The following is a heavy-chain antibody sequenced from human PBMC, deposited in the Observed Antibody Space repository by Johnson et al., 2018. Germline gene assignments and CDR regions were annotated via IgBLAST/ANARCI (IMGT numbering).Heavy chain of an antibody. CDR3: AKDGRLLRYFGWAFIVQH. CDR1: GFTFSSYG. J-gene: IGHJ1*01. Sequence: QVQLVQSGGGVVQPGRSLRLSCAASGFTFSSYGMHWVRQAPGKGLEWVAVISYDGTNKYYADSVKGRFTLSRDNSKNTLYLQMNSRRAEDTAVYNCAKDGRLLRYFGWAFIVQHWGQGTLVTVSS. V-gene: IGHV3-30*18. D-gene: IGHD3-9*01. CDR2: ISYDGTNK.